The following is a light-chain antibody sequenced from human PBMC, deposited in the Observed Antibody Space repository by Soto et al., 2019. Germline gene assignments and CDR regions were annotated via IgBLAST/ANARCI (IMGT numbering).Light chain of an antibody. CDR3: QQYNSYSRT. Sequence: DIQMTQSPSTLSASVGDRVTITCRASQSISSWLAWYQQIPGKAPKLLIYKASILESGVPSRFSGSGSGTEFTLTICSLQPEDFATYYCQQYNSYSRTFDQGTKVEIK. J-gene: IGKJ1*01. V-gene: IGKV1-5*03. CDR2: KAS. CDR1: QSISSW.